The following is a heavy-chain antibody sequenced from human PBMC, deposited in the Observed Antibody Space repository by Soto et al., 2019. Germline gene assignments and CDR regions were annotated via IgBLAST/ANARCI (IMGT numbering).Heavy chain of an antibody. CDR2: MKQDGSEK. J-gene: IGHJ4*02. Sequence: EVQLVESGGGLVQPGGSLRISCAASGFTFSDYWMSWVRQAPGKGLEWVANMKQDGSEKFYVDSVKGRFTISRDNAKESLFLQMNSLRDEDTAVYYSARDASGWSVYWGQGTLVTVSS. V-gene: IGHV3-7*04. CDR3: ARDASGWSVY. CDR1: GFTFSDYW. D-gene: IGHD6-19*01.